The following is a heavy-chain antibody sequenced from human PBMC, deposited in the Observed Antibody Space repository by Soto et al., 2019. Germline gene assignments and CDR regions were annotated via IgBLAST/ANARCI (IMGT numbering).Heavy chain of an antibody. D-gene: IGHD6-19*01. CDR2: IIPIFGTA. CDR1: GGTFSSYA. V-gene: IGHV1-69*06. Sequence: ASVKVSCKASGGTFSSYAISWVRQAPGQGLEWMGGIIPIFGTANYAQKFQGRVTITADKSTSTAYMELSSLRSEDTAVYYCARSPRVAGNRYYYYQGIDVWGQGPTATASS. CDR3: ARSPRVAGNRYYYYQGIDV. J-gene: IGHJ6*02.